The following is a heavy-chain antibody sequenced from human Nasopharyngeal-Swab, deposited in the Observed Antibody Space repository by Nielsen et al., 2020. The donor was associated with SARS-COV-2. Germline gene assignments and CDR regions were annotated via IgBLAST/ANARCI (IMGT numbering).Heavy chain of an antibody. CDR1: GFTFSSYW. CDR3: AKMAGSDGSPSGY. CDR2: IKQGGTQQ. Sequence: GESLKISCAASGFTFSSYWMSWVRQAPGKGLEWVAHIKQGGTQQYYVDSVKGRFTISRDNAKNSLYLQMNSLRAEDTALYYCAKMAGSDGSPSGYWGQGTLVTVSS. V-gene: IGHV3-7*03. D-gene: IGHD3-10*01. J-gene: IGHJ4*02.